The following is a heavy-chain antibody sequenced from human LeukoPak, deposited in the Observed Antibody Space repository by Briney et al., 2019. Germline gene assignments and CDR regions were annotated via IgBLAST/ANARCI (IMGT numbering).Heavy chain of an antibody. D-gene: IGHD5-12*01. Sequence: PSETLSLTCAVYGGSFSGYYWSWIRQPPGKGPEWIGEINRSGSTNYNPSLKSRVTISVDTSKNQFSLKLSSVTAADTAVYYCARGGGYRDYWGQGTLVTVSS. CDR1: GGSFSGYY. V-gene: IGHV4-34*01. CDR3: ARGGGYRDY. CDR2: INRSGST. J-gene: IGHJ4*02.